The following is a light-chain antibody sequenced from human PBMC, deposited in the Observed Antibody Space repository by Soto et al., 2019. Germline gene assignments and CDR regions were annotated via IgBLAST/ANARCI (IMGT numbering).Light chain of an antibody. CDR1: QGLSSY. J-gene: IGKJ5*01. CDR3: QQLLSYPIT. Sequence: DIQLTQSPSFLSASVGDRVTITCRASQGLSSYLAWYQQKPGKAPKLLIYAASTLQSGVPLRFSGSGSVTSFTLTISSLQPEDFATYYCQQLLSYPITFGQGTRLEIK. CDR2: AAS. V-gene: IGKV1-9*01.